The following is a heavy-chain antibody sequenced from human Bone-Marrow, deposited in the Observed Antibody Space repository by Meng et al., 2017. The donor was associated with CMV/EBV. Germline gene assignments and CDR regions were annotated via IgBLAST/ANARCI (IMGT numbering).Heavy chain of an antibody. V-gene: IGHV1-69*01. J-gene: IGHJ4*02. D-gene: IGHD3-22*01. CDR2: ISAIFGTA. CDR1: GGILRKYA. CDR3: ARGEYYYESYFNY. Sequence: VQLEQSGAAVKKPGSAVKVSCKVSGGILRKYAISWVRQAPGQGLEYMGGISAIFGTANYAQKFQGRVTITADESTNTVYMEVSSLRSEDTAVYYCARGEYYYESYFNYWGQGTLVTVSS.